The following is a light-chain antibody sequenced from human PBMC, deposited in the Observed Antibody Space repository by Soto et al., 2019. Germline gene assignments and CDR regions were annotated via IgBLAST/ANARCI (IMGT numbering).Light chain of an antibody. CDR2: MPS. CDR3: QHYNSYSEA. Sequence: DIQMTQSPSSLSASVGDRVTITCRASQCISSYLNWYQQKPGKAPRLLIWMPSTVKSGSASRISGSGTGTEFTLTFSSLQPDDFATDYCQHYNSYSEAFGQGTKVDIK. V-gene: IGKV1-5*03. J-gene: IGKJ1*01. CDR1: QCISSY.